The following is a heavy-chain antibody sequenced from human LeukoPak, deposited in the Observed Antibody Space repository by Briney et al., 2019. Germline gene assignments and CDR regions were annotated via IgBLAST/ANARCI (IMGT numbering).Heavy chain of an antibody. D-gene: IGHD2-2*01. CDR2: ISSSGSTI. J-gene: IGHJ6*02. CDR1: GFTFSSYE. CDR3: ARGSSSTNGFYGMDV. V-gene: IGHV3-48*03. Sequence: PGGSLRLSCAASGFTFSSYEMNWVRQAPGKGLEWVSYISSSGSTIYYADSVKGRFTISRDNAKNSPYLQMNSLRAEDTAVYYCARGSSSTNGFYGMDVWGQGTTVTVSS.